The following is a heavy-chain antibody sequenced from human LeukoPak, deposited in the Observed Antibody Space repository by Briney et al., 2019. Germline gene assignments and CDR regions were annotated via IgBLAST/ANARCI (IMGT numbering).Heavy chain of an antibody. Sequence: PGGSLRLSCSTSGFTFSNHFMHWVRQAPGKGLEYVSSIGPNGASTLYADSVKGRFTISRDNSKNTLYLQMNSLRAEDTAVYYCARGEWVPYYDFWSGYHFDYWGQGTLVTVSS. CDR2: IGPNGAST. CDR3: ARGEWVPYYDFWSGYHFDY. J-gene: IGHJ4*02. CDR1: GFTFSNHF. V-gene: IGHV3-64*04. D-gene: IGHD3-3*01.